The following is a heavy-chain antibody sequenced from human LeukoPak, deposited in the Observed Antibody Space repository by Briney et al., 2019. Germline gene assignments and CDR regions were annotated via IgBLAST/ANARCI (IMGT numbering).Heavy chain of an antibody. V-gene: IGHV3-74*01. Sequence: GGSLRLSCAASGFTFSSYWMHWVRQAPGKGLVWVSRINSDGSSTSYADSVKGRFTISRDNAKNTLYLQMNSLRAEDTAVYYCARDWGTYYGDSISYMDVWGKGTTVTVSS. CDR3: ARDWGTYYGDSISYMDV. CDR2: INSDGSST. D-gene: IGHD4-17*01. CDR1: GFTFSSYW. J-gene: IGHJ6*03.